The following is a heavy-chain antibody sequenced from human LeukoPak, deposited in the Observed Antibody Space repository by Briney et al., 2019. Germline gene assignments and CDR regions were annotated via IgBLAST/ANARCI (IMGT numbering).Heavy chain of an antibody. V-gene: IGHV3-23*01. CDR2: ISGSGGST. CDR1: GFTFSSYA. CDR3: AKGGEYIVVVPAAIPTHFDY. Sequence: PGGSLRLSCAASGFTFSSYAMSWVRQAPGKGLEWVSAISGSGGSTYYADSVKGRFTISRDNSKNTLYLQMNSLRAEDTAVYYCAKGGEYIVVVPAAIPTHFDYWGQGTLVTVSS. D-gene: IGHD2-2*02. J-gene: IGHJ4*02.